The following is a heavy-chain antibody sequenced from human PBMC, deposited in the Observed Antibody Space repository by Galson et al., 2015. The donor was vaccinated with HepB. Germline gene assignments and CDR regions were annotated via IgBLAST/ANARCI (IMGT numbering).Heavy chain of an antibody. CDR2: ISAYNGNT. CDR1: GYTFIDYG. Sequence: SVKISCKASGYTFIDYGISWVRQAPGQGLEWMGWISAYNGNTKYAQNLRGRLTLTTDTSTNTAYMDLRTLTSDDTAVYYCASEGPRGGYNGVWGQGTLVSVSS. CDR3: ASEGPRGGYNGV. D-gene: IGHD1-1*01. J-gene: IGHJ4*02. V-gene: IGHV1-18*01.